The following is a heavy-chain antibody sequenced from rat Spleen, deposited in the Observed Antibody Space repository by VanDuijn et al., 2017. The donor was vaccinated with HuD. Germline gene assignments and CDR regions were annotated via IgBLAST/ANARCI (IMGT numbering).Heavy chain of an antibody. CDR3: TTDLQELEGC. CDR2: ISYDGSST. J-gene: IGHJ2*01. Sequence: EVQLVESGGGLVQPGRSMKLSCAASGFTFSNYDMAWVRQAPTKGLEWVASISYDGSSTYYRDSVKGRFTISRDNAKSTLYLQMDSLRSEDTATYYCTTDLQELEGCWGQGVMVTVSS. CDR1: GFTFSNYD. V-gene: IGHV5-20*01. D-gene: IGHD3-2*01.